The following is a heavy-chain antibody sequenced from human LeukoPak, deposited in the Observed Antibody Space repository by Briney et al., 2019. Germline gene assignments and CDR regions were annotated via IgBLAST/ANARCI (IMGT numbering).Heavy chain of an antibody. Sequence: PGGSLRLSCAASGFTFSSYAMHWDRQAPGKGLEYVSAISSNGGSTYYANSVKGRFTISRDNSKNTLYLQMGSLRAEDMAVYYCARQATRIAAAGTSIDYWGQGTLVTVSS. D-gene: IGHD6-13*01. CDR3: ARQATRIAAAGTSIDY. CDR1: GFTFSSYA. J-gene: IGHJ4*02. V-gene: IGHV3-64*01. CDR2: ISSNGGST.